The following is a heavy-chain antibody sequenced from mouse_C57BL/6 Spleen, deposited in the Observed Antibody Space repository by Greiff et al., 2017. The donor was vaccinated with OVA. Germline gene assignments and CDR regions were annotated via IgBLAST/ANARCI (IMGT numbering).Heavy chain of an antibody. CDR2: IYPGDGDT. Sequence: VQLQQSGAELVKPGASVKISCKASGYAFSSYWMNWVKQRPGKGLEWIEQIYPGDGDTNYNGKFKGKATLTADKSSSTAYMQLSSLTSEDSAVYFCARSDYYVSSPGYWGQGTTLTVSS. CDR1: GYAFSSYW. D-gene: IGHD1-1*01. CDR3: ARSDYYVSSPGY. J-gene: IGHJ2*01. V-gene: IGHV1-80*01.